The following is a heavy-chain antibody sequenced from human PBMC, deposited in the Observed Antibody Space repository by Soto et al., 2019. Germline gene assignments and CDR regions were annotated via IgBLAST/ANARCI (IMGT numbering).Heavy chain of an antibody. D-gene: IGHD6-19*01. CDR2: IYHSGST. CDR1: GGSLSSSNW. V-gene: IGHV4-4*02. CDR3: ASFPVAGRGSYFDY. Sequence: SETLSLTCAVSGGSLSSSNWWSWVRQPPGKGLEWIGEIYHSGSTNYNPSLKSRVTISVDKSKNQFSLKLSSVTAADTAVYYCASFPVAGRGSYFDYWGQGTLVTVSS. J-gene: IGHJ4*02.